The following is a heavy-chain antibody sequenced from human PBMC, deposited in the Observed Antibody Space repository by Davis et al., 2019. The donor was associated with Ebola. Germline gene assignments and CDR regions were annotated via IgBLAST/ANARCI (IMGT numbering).Heavy chain of an antibody. Sequence: ASVKVSCKASGGTFSSYTISWVRQAPGQGLEWMGWINTHNGNTNLAQKLHDRVTLTTDTSTSTAYMEMRSLRSDDTAVYYCARDLVSGWYICDSWGQGTLVSVSS. D-gene: IGHD6-19*01. V-gene: IGHV1-18*01. CDR1: GGTFSSYT. CDR2: INTHNGNT. J-gene: IGHJ4*02. CDR3: ARDLVSGWYICDS.